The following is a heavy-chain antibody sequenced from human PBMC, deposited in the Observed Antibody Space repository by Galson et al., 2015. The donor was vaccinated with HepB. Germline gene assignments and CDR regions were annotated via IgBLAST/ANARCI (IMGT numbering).Heavy chain of an antibody. CDR1: GYTFTGYY. CDR2: IYSHSGGT. J-gene: IGHJ4*02. V-gene: IGHV1-2*06. D-gene: IGHD3-22*01. CDR3: ARAPLDSNGYSIDY. Sequence: SVKVSCKASGYTFTGYYMHWVRQAPGQGLEWMGRIYSHSGGTNYAQKFQGRITMTRDTSINTVYMELSRLTSDDTAVYYCARAPLDSNGYSIDYWGQGTLVTVSS.